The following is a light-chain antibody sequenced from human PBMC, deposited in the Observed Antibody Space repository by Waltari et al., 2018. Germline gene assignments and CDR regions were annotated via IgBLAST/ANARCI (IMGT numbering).Light chain of an antibody. J-gene: IGLJ2*01. Sequence: QSDLTQPPSASGSPGQSVTISCTGTSSDIGGYNYVSWFQQQPDKAPKLMIYEVSNRPSGVPDRFSGSKSCNTPSLTVSGLQAEDEADYYCSSYACSKTLIFGGGTKLTVL. CDR2: EVS. CDR3: SSYACSKTLI. CDR1: SSDIGGYNY. V-gene: IGLV2-8*01.